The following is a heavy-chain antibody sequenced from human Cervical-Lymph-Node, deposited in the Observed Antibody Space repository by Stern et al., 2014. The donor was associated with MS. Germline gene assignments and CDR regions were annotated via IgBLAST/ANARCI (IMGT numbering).Heavy chain of an antibody. CDR1: GGSISSGGYS. J-gene: IGHJ3*02. Sequence: VQLVESGSGLVKPSQTLSLTCAVSGGSISSGGYSLSWIRQPPGKGLEWIGYIYHSGRTHYNPSLKSRFTISVDRSKNQFSLKLSSVTAADTAVYYCARSSTVTPNAFDIWGQGTMVTVSS. CDR3: ARSSTVTPNAFDI. D-gene: IGHD4-17*01. V-gene: IGHV4-30-2*01. CDR2: IYHSGRT.